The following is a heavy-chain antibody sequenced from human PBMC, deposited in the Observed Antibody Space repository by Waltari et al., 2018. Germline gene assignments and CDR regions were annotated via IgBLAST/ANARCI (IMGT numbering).Heavy chain of an antibody. Sequence: QVQLVESGGGVVQTGMSLRLSCAASGFIFSGYGMHWVRQAPDKGLEWVASISNDGINKVYAEAVKGRFTISRDNSKNTVYMQMNSLRHEDTAVYYCARRGINSGSHEMPGVDWGQGTLVTVSS. D-gene: IGHD1-26*01. CDR1: GFIFSGYG. J-gene: IGHJ4*02. CDR2: ISNDGINK. V-gene: IGHV3-30-3*01. CDR3: ARRGINSGSHEMPGVD.